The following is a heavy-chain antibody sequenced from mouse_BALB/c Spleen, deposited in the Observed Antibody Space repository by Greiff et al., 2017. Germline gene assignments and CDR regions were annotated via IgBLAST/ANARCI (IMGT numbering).Heavy chain of an antibody. V-gene: IGHV14-4*02. CDR2: IDPENGDT. CDR3: NEGYYGSSYAMDY. J-gene: IGHJ4*01. D-gene: IGHD1-1*01. Sequence: VQLQQSGAELVRSGASVKLSCTASGFNIKDYYMHWVKQRPEQGLEWIGWIDPENGDTEYAPKFQGKATMTADTSSNTAYLQLSSLTSEDTAVYYCNEGYYGSSYAMDYWGQGTSVTVSS. CDR1: GFNIKDYY.